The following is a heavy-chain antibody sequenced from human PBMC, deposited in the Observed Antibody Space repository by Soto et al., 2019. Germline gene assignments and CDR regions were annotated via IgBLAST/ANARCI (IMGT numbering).Heavy chain of an antibody. V-gene: IGHV4-4*02. CDR1: GDSITGRNW. CDR3: ARVRPPSCTRPAAVLYYFDH. Sequence: QVQLHESGPGLVKPSGTLSLTCAVSGDSITGRNWWTWVRQPPGKGLEWIGEVYHSGFVSYNPSLKSRVTISVDKSKNQFSLNLASVTAADTAMYYCARVRPPSCTRPAAVLYYFDHWGQGTLVPVSS. D-gene: IGHD2-2*01. CDR2: VYHSGFV. J-gene: IGHJ4*02.